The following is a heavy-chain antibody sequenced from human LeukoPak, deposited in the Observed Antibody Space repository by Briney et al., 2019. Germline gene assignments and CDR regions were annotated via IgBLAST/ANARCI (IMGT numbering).Heavy chain of an antibody. V-gene: IGHV4-59*01. CDR2: LFYSGST. CDR1: GGSISSYY. D-gene: IGHD3-10*01. J-gene: IGHJ4*02. Sequence: SSETLSLTCTVSGGSISSYYWSWIRQPPGKGLEWIAYLFYSGSTDYNPSLESRVTISVDTSKNQFSLKLRSVTAADTAVYYCATVAVIRGVTYFDHWGQGTLVTVSS. CDR3: ATVAVIRGVTYFDH.